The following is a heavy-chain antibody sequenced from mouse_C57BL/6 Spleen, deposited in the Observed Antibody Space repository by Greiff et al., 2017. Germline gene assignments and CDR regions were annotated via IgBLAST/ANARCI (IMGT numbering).Heavy chain of an antibody. Sequence: VKLMESGAELARPGASVKMSCKASGYTFTSYTMHWVKQRPGQGLEWIGYINPSSGYTKYNQKFKDKATLTADKSSSTAYMQLSSLTSEDSAVYYCARFDGHAMDYWGQGTSVTVSS. V-gene: IGHV1-4*01. CDR1: GYTFTSYT. D-gene: IGHD2-3*01. CDR3: ARFDGHAMDY. CDR2: INPSSGYT. J-gene: IGHJ4*01.